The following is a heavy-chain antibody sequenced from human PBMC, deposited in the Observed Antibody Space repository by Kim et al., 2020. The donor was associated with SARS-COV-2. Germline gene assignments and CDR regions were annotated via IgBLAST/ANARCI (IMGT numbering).Heavy chain of an antibody. V-gene: IGHV3-23*01. Sequence: GGSLRLSCAASGFTFNSYGMSWVRQAPGKGLEWVSGIRQSGGNTEYADSVKGRFSISRDNSKNTLYLQMNRLRAEDTAVYYCAKVTSGSSGWFEYFQRWGQGTLVTVSS. CDR1: GFTFNSYG. CDR2: IRQSGGNT. D-gene: IGHD6-19*01. J-gene: IGHJ1*01. CDR3: AKVTSGSSGWFEYFQR.